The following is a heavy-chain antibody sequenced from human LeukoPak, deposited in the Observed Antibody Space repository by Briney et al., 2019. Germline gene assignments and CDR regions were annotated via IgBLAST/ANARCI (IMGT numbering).Heavy chain of an antibody. CDR1: GFTFSSYA. CDR2: ISSNGGST. J-gene: IGHJ4*02. D-gene: IGHD1-26*01. V-gene: IGHV3-64*01. Sequence: QPGGSLRLSCAASGFTFSSYAMHWVRQAPGKGLEYVSAISSNGGSTYYANSVKSRFTISRDNSKNTLYLQIGSLRAEDMAVYYCARDGRGSYPIYYFNYWGQGTLVTVSS. CDR3: ARDGRGSYPIYYFNY.